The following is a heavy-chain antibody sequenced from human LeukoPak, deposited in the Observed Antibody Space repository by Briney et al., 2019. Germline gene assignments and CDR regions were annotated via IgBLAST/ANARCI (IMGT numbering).Heavy chain of an antibody. CDR1: GGTFSSYA. V-gene: IGHV1-69*05. CDR3: ASGEAVAGTRVLDY. J-gene: IGHJ4*02. D-gene: IGHD6-19*01. CDR2: IIPIFGTA. Sequence: SVKVSCKASGGTFSSYAISWVRQAPGQGLEWMGGIIPIFGTANYAQRFQGRVTITTDESTSTAYMELSSLRSEDTAVYYCASGEAVAGTRVLDYWGQGTLVTVSS.